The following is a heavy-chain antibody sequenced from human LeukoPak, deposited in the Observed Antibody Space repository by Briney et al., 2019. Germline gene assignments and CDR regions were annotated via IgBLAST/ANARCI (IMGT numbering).Heavy chain of an antibody. V-gene: IGHV4-59*08. CDR3: ARRRTVAGTVGY. J-gene: IGHJ4*02. CDR1: GGSISSYY. D-gene: IGHD6-19*01. CDR2: IYYSGST. Sequence: PSETLSLTCTVSGGSISSYYWSWIRQPPGKGLEWIGYIYYSGSTNYNPSLKSRVTISVDTSKNQFSLKLSSVTAADTAVYYCARRRTVAGTVGYWGQGTLVTVSS.